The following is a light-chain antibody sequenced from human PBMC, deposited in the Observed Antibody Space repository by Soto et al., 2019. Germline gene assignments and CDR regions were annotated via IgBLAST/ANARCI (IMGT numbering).Light chain of an antibody. V-gene: IGLV2-18*02. CDR1: SSDVVKYDR. Sequence: QSALTQPPSVSGSPGQSVTISRTGTSSDVVKYDRVSLYQHPPGTAPKIIIYEVTNRPSGVPARFSGSKSGNTASLTISGRQAEDEADYYCSSYTSTSRYVFGAGTKLTVL. CDR3: SSYTSTSRYV. J-gene: IGLJ1*01. CDR2: EVT.